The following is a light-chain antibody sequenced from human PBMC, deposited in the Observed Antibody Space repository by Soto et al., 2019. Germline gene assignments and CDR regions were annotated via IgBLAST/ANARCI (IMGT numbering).Light chain of an antibody. J-gene: IGKJ1*01. CDR2: NIS. CDR1: QSLVHSSGNTH. Sequence: DVVMTQSPLSLTVTLGQPASISCRSSQSLVHSSGNTHLNWFQQRPGQSQRRLIYNISNRDSGVPDRFSGSESVTDLTLQISRVEAEDVGVYYCMQGTHWPRTFSQGTKVEI. CDR3: MQGTHWPRT. V-gene: IGKV2-30*02.